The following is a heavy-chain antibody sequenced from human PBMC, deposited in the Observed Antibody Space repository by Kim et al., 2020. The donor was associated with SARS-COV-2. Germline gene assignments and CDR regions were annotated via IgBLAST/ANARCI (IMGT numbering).Heavy chain of an antibody. Sequence: GGSLRLSCAASGFTFSSYCMHWVRQAPGKGLVWVSGINSDGSSTSSADFVKGRITISRDNAKNTLFLQMNSLRAEDTAVYYCARDQGLYGGGCYHAPDYWGQGTLVTVSS. CDR2: INSDGSST. CDR3: ARDQGLYGGGCYHAPDY. D-gene: IGHD2-21*01. V-gene: IGHV3-74*01. CDR1: GFTFSSYC. J-gene: IGHJ4*02.